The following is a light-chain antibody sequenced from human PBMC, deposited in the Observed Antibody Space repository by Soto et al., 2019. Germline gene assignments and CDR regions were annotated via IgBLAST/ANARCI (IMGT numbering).Light chain of an antibody. V-gene: IGLV1-44*01. CDR3: ASWDDGLNGFV. CDR1: SSNIGSNT. Sequence: QSVLTQPPSASGTPGQRVTISCSGGSSNIGSNTVNWYQQLPGTAPKLLIYGNSQRPSGVPDRFSVSKSGTSASLAISGLQSEDEADYYCASWDDGLNGFVFGTGTKLTVL. J-gene: IGLJ1*01. CDR2: GNS.